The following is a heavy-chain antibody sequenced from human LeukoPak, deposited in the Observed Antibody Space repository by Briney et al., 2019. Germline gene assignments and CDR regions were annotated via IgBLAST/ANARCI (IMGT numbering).Heavy chain of an antibody. CDR2: ISGSGGSI. J-gene: IGHJ4*02. V-gene: IGHV3-23*01. Sequence: PGGSLRLSCAASGFTFSSYAMSWVRQAPGKGLEWVSSISGSGGSIYYADSVKGRFTISRDNTKNTLYLQMSSLRAEDTAVYYCAKGRGVSGWYDGDSWGQGTLVTVSS. CDR1: GFTFSSYA. CDR3: AKGRGVSGWYDGDS. D-gene: IGHD6-19*01.